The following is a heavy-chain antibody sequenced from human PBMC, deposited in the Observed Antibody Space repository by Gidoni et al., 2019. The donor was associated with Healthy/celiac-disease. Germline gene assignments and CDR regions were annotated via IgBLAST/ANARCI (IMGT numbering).Heavy chain of an antibody. CDR3: ARGRVVVVPAGSYYYYYGMDV. D-gene: IGHD2-2*01. V-gene: IGHV1-8*01. CDR1: GYTFPRYV. Sequence: VQLVQSGAEVKKPGAPVKVSRTASGYTFPRYVMHGVRQATGQGLEWMGWMNPNSGNTGYAQKFQGRVTMTRNTSISTAYMELSSLRSEDTAVYYCARGRVVVVPAGSYYYYYGMDVWGQGTTVTVSS. CDR2: MNPNSGNT. J-gene: IGHJ6*02.